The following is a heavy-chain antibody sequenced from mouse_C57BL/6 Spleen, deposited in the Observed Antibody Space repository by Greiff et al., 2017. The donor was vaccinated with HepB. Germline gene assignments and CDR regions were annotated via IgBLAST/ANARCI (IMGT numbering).Heavy chain of an antibody. D-gene: IGHD1-1*01. V-gene: IGHV1-80*01. J-gene: IGHJ4*01. CDR3: ARYPYYYGSSYGAMDY. Sequence: VQLQQSGAELVKPGASVKISCKASGYAFSSYWINWVKQRPGKGLEWIGQIYPGDGDTNYNGKFKGKATLTADKSSSTAYMQLSSLTSEDSAVYFCARYPYYYGSSYGAMDYWGQGTSVTVSS. CDR2: IYPGDGDT. CDR1: GYAFSSYW.